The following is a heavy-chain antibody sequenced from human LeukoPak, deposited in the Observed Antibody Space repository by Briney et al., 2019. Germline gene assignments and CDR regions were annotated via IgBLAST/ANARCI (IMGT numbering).Heavy chain of an antibody. CDR1: GFTFSSYW. CDR2: INSDGSST. Sequence: GGSLRLSCAASGFTFSSYWMHWVRQAPGKGLVWVSRINSDGSSTSYADSVKGRFTISRDNAKNTLYLQMNSLRAEDTAVYYCARVCYSAQVDYWGQGTLVTVSS. CDR3: ARVCYSAQVDY. D-gene: IGHD2-15*01. V-gene: IGHV3-74*01. J-gene: IGHJ4*02.